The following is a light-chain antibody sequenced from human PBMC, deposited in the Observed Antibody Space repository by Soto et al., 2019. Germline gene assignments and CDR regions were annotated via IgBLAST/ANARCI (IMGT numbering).Light chain of an antibody. V-gene: IGLV2-14*01. Sequence: QSALTQPASVSGSPGQSITISCTGSTSDVGAYNYVSWYQQYPGKAPKLIIYEVTKRPSGTSDRFSGSQSGNTASLAISGLQADDEADYYCSSYAGRIILVFGGGTKLTVL. CDR1: TSDVGAYNY. CDR3: SSYAGRIILV. J-gene: IGLJ2*01. CDR2: EVT.